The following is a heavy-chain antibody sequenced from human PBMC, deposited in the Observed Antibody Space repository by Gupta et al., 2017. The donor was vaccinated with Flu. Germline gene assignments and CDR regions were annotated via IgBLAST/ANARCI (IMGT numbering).Heavy chain of an antibody. D-gene: IGHD3-3*01. J-gene: IGHJ4*02. CDR1: GFTFNTYA. CDR2: ITATGDNT. Sequence: EVNLLESGGGLVQPGGSLRLSCVVSGFTFNTYAMGWVRQAPGKGLEWVSTITATGDNTDYADSVKGRFTSSRDNDRDTMYLQMSSLRPEDTAVYYCTKVFWNVAGPIDPFDHWGQGTLVTVSS. V-gene: IGHV3-23*01. CDR3: TKVFWNVAGPIDPFDH.